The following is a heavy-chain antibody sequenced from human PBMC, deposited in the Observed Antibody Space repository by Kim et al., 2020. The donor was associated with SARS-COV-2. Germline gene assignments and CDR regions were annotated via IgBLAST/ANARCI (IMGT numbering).Heavy chain of an antibody. CDR1: GYIFTRHS. V-gene: IGHV1-18*01. J-gene: IGHJ6*02. CDR3: ARVAEEFYGMDV. CDR2: ISTYNGNT. Sequence: ASVKVSCKASGYIFTRHSLTWVRQAPGQGLEWMGWISTYNGNTNYAQKFQGRVSMTTDTSTSMAYMELRNLRSDDTAMYYCARVAEEFYGMDVWGQETTV. D-gene: IGHD2-15*01.